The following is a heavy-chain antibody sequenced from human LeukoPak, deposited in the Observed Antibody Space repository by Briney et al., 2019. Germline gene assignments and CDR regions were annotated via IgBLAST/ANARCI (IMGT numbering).Heavy chain of an antibody. CDR3: ARDRSTGAYYDILTGTMVNPRRYNHCYLDV. CDR2: INSDGSST. J-gene: IGHJ6*03. D-gene: IGHD3-9*01. Sequence: GGSLRLSCAASGFTFNNYWMHWVRQAPGKGLVWVSRINSDGSSTSYADSVKGRFTISRDNAKNTLYLQMNSLRADDTAVYYCARDRSTGAYYDILTGTMVNPRRYNHCYLDVWGKGTTVTVSS. CDR1: GFTFNNYW. V-gene: IGHV3-74*01.